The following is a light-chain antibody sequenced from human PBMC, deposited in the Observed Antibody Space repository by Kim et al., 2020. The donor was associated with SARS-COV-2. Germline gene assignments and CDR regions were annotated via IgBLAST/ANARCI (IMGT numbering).Light chain of an antibody. CDR3: QQYDRLST. CDR2: RAS. CDR1: QSISNR. V-gene: IGKV1-5*03. J-gene: IGKJ4*01. Sequence: DIQMTQSPSTLSASVGDRVTITCRASQSISNRLAWYQQKPGKAPKFSIYRASNLEPGVPSRFSGSGSGTEFTLTINSLQPDDFATYYCQQYDRLSTFGGGTKVDIK.